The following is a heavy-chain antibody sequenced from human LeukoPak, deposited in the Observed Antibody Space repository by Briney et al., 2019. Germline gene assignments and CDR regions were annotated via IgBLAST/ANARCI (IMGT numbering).Heavy chain of an antibody. D-gene: IGHD1-26*01. V-gene: IGHV3-48*03. J-gene: IGHJ4*02. Sequence: GGSLRLSCAASGFTFSSYEMNWVRQAPGKGLEWVSYISSSGSTIYYADSVKGRFTISRDNSKNTLYLQMNSLRAEDTAVYYCARSKIVGATGGFDYWGQGTLVTVSS. CDR1: GFTFSSYE. CDR2: ISSSGSTI. CDR3: ARSKIVGATGGFDY.